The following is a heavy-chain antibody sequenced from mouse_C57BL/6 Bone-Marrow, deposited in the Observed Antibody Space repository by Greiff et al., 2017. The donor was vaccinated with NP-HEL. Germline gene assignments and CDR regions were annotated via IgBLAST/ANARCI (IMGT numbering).Heavy chain of an antibody. J-gene: IGHJ4*01. Sequence: EVRLVESGGGLVKPGGSLKLSCAAPGFTFSDYGMHWVRQAPEKGLEWVAYISSGSSTIYYADTVKGRFTISRDNAKNTLFLQMTSLRSEDTAMYYCARADYWGQGTSVTVSS. CDR3: ARADY. V-gene: IGHV5-17*01. CDR2: ISSGSSTI. CDR1: GFTFSDYG.